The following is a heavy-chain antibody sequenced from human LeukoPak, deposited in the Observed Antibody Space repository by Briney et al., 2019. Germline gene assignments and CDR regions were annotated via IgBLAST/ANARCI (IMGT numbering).Heavy chain of an antibody. J-gene: IGHJ4*02. CDR2: ISAYNGNT. CDR1: GYTVTSYG. Sequence: ASVKVSCKASGYTVTSYGISWVRQAPGQGLEWMGGISAYNGNTNYAQKLQGRVTMTTDTSTSTAYMELRSLRSDDTAVYYCASTRSLAVTAPDDYWGQGTLVTVSS. CDR3: ASTRSLAVTAPDDY. D-gene: IGHD2-21*02. V-gene: IGHV1-18*01.